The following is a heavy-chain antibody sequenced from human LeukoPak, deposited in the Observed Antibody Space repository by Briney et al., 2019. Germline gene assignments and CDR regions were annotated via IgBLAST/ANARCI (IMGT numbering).Heavy chain of an antibody. D-gene: IGHD3-3*01. CDR1: GYTFTSYA. Sequence: ASVKVPCKASGYTFTSYAMNWVRQAPGQGLEWMGWINTNTGNPTYAQGFTGRFVFSLDTSVSTAYLQISSLKAEDTAVYYCARDVPYYDFWSGYWGGSNNWFDPWGQGTLVTVSS. CDR2: INTNTGNP. CDR3: ARDVPYYDFWSGYWGGSNNWFDP. J-gene: IGHJ5*02. V-gene: IGHV7-4-1*02.